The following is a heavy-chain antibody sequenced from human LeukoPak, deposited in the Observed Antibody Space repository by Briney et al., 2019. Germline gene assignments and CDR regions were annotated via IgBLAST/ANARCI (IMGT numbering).Heavy chain of an antibody. CDR3: TKDGAQYFDY. CDR1: GFTFSNHG. V-gene: IGHV3-30*02. D-gene: IGHD1-26*01. CDR2: IRNDGSDK. J-gene: IGHJ4*02. Sequence: GVSLRLSCAASGFTFSNHGMHWVRLAPGKGLEWVAFIRNDGSDKYYGASVKGRFTISRDNPKNTVYLQMNSLRGEDTAEYYCTKDGAQYFDYWGQGILVTVSS.